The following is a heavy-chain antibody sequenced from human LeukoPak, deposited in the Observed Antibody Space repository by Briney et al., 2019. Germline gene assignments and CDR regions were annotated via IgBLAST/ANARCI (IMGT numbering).Heavy chain of an antibody. CDR1: GFTFSSYE. CDR3: ARELVRGVIDY. V-gene: IGHV3-48*03. D-gene: IGHD3-10*01. J-gene: IGHJ4*02. Sequence: PGGSLRLSCAASGFTFSSYEMNWVRQAPGKGLEWVSYISSSGSTIYYADSVKGRFTISRDNAKNSLYLQMNSLRAEDTAVYYCARELVRGVIDYWGQGTLVTVSS. CDR2: ISSSGSTI.